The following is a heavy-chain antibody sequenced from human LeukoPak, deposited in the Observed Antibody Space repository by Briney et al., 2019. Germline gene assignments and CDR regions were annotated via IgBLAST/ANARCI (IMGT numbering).Heavy chain of an antibody. CDR2: ISGSGGST. CDR1: GFTSSSYA. D-gene: IGHD3-22*01. CDR3: ATHGTGYDSSGYYYFDY. Sequence: PGGSLRLSCAASGFTSSSYAMSWVRQAPGKGLEWVSAISGSGGSTYYADSVKGRFTISRDNSKNTLYLQMNSLRAEDTAVYYCATHGTGYDSSGYYYFDYWGQGTLVTVSS. V-gene: IGHV3-23*01. J-gene: IGHJ4*02.